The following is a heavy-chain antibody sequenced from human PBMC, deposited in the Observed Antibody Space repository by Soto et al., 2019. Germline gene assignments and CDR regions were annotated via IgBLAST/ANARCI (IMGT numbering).Heavy chain of an antibody. CDR3: ARERVLENAYYYYYYGMDV. Sequence: GGSLRLSCAASGLSVTTNFMSWVRQAPGKGLEWVSIIRGSGITYYRESVKGRFTIFRDNSKNTLYLDMNSLRAEDTAVYYCARERVLENAYYYYYYGMDVWGQGTTVTVSS. D-gene: IGHD2-8*01. V-gene: IGHV3-53*01. J-gene: IGHJ6*02. CDR2: IRGSGIT. CDR1: GLSVTTNF.